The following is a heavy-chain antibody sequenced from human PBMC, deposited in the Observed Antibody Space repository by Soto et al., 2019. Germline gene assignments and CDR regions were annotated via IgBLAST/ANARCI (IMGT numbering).Heavy chain of an antibody. CDR1: GFTFSSYA. Sequence: EVQLLESGGGLVQPGGSLRLSCAASGFTFSSYAMSWVRQAPGKGLEWVSAISGSGDSTYYADSVRGRFTISRDNSKNTRYLQMNSRRAEDTAVYYCAKDRDGAAAGPTKFYGMDVWGQGTTVTVSS. CDR3: AKDRDGAAAGPTKFYGMDV. J-gene: IGHJ6*02. CDR2: ISGSGDST. V-gene: IGHV3-23*01. D-gene: IGHD6-13*01.